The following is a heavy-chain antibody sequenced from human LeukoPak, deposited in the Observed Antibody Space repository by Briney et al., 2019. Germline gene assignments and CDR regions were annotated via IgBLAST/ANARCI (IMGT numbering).Heavy chain of an antibody. CDR1: GFTFGSYG. CDR3: ARVPDYGSYRGTFDI. V-gene: IGHV3-33*01. J-gene: IGHJ3*02. D-gene: IGHD4-17*01. CDR2: IWYDGSNK. Sequence: QPGGSLRLSCAASGFTFGSYGMHWVRQAPGKGLEWVTYIWYDGSNKDYADSVKGRFTISRDNSKNTLYLQMNSLTDEDTAMYYCARVPDYGSYRGTFDIWGQGTMVTVSS.